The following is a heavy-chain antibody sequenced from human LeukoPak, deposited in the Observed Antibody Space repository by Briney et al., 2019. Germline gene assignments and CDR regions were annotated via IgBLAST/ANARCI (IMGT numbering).Heavy chain of an antibody. J-gene: IGHJ3*02. CDR2: INHSGST. D-gene: IGHD3-10*01. CDR3: ARGLLMEDI. CDR1: GGSFSGYY. Sequence: SETLSLTCAVYGGSFSGYYWSWIRQPPGKGLEWIGEINHSGSTNYNPSLKSRVTISVDTSKNQFSLKLSSVTAADTAVYYCARGLLMEDIWGQGTMVTVSS. V-gene: IGHV4-34*01.